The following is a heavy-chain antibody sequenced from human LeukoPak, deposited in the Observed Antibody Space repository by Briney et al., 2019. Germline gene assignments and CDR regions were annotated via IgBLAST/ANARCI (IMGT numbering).Heavy chain of an antibody. CDR1: GGSISSGGYY. CDR3: AGRTTVFGY. Sequence: PSQALSLTCTVSGGSISSGGYYWSWLRQHPGRGLEWIGYIYYSGSTYYNPSLKSRVTISVDTSKNQFSLKLSSVTAADTAVYYCAGRTTVFGYWGQGTLVTVSS. D-gene: IGHD4-17*01. CDR2: IYYSGST. J-gene: IGHJ4*02. V-gene: IGHV4-31*03.